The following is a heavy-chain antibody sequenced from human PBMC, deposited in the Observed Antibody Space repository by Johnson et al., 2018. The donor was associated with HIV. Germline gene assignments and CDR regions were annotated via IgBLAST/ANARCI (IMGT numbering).Heavy chain of an antibody. CDR2: INRDGRDK. CDR3: GRESTGAGTAFDI. D-gene: IGHD2-8*02. Sequence: MQLVESGGRVVQPGRSLRLSCAASGFTFSNHHMTWVRQAPGKGLEWVANINRDGRDKYYVDSVKGRFTISRDNAQDSLYLQMNSLRVDDTAVYYCGRESTGAGTAFDIWGQGTMVTVSS. CDR1: GFTFSNHH. J-gene: IGHJ3*02. V-gene: IGHV3-7*01.